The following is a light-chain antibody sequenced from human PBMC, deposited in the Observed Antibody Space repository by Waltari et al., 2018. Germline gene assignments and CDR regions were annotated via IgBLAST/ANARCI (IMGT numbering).Light chain of an antibody. CDR1: QSISSY. V-gene: IGKV1-39*01. J-gene: IGKJ3*01. CDR2: AAS. CDR3: QQSYSTPFT. Sequence: TCLAIQSISSYLNWYQQKPGKAPKRLIYAASSFQSRVPSRFSGSVSGTDFTLTISSLQPEDFATYYCQQSYSTPFTFGPGTKVDIK.